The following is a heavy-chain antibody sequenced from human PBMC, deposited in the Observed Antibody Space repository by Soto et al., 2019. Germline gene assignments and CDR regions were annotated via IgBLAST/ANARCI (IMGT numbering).Heavy chain of an antibody. CDR1: EDIVSSNSSA. J-gene: IGHJ6*02. Sequence: SRSPSVSCPLSEDIVSSNSSAWNWIRESPYRVLEWLGRTYYRSKLYNDYAVSVKSRITFNPDTSKNQFSQHLNSMTPEDTAVYYCAATIVSYYYYGMDVWGQGTTVTVSS. V-gene: IGHV6-1*01. CDR3: AATIVSYYYYGMDV. D-gene: IGHD5-12*01. CDR2: TYYRSKLYN.